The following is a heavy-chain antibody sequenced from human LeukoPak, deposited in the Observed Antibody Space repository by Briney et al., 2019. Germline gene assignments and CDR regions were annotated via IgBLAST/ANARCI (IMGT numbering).Heavy chain of an antibody. V-gene: IGHV3-73*01. Sequence: GGSLKLSCVASGFTFSDSAIHWVRQSSGKGLEWIGHMDKETNLYATALAASVKGRFTVSRDDSKNTAYLHMNSLRTEDTALYYCTRDSGTYNWFDPWGQGTLVTVSS. D-gene: IGHD1-26*01. CDR1: GFTFSDSA. J-gene: IGHJ5*02. CDR3: TRDSGTYNWFDP. CDR2: MDKETNLYAT.